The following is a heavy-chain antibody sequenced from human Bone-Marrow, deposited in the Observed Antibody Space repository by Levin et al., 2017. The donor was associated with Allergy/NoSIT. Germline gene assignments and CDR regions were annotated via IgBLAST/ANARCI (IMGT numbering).Heavy chain of an antibody. V-gene: IGHV3-21*01. CDR2: ISSSSSYI. CDR1: GFTFSSYS. D-gene: IGHD3-22*01. J-gene: IGHJ4*02. Sequence: LSLTCAASGFTFSSYSMNWVRQAPGKGLEWVSSISSSSSYIYYADSVKGRFTISRDNAKNSLYLQMNSLRAEDTAVYYCARGGGLNYDSSGIRLDYWGQGTLVTVSS. CDR3: ARGGGLNYDSSGIRLDY.